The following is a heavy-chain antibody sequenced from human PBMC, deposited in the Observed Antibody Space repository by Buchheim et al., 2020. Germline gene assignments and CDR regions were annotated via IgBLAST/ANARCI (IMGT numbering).Heavy chain of an antibody. CDR2: INHSGST. CDR1: GGSFSGYY. CDR3: ARLRRGPYYYYYGMDV. D-gene: IGHD4-17*01. Sequence: QVQLQQWGAGLLKPSETLSLTCAVYGGSFSGYYWSWIRQPPGKGLEWIGEINHSGSTNYNPSLKSRVTISVETSQNQFSLKLSSVTAADTAVYYCARLRRGPYYYYYGMDVWGQGTT. J-gene: IGHJ6*02. V-gene: IGHV4-34*01.